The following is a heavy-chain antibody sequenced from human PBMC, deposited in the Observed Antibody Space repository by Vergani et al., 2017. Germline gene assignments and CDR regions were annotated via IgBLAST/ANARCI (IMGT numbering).Heavy chain of an antibody. V-gene: IGHV4-61*08. CDR3: ARGYYDSSGYYYDY. J-gene: IGHJ4*02. D-gene: IGHD3-22*01. CDR2: IYYSGST. Sequence: QLQLQESGSGLVKPSQTLSLTCAVSGGSISSGGYSWSWIRQPPGKGLEWIGYIYYSGSTNYNPSLKSRVNISVDTSKNQFSLKLSSVTAADTAVYSCARGYYDSSGYYYDYWGQGTLVTVSA. CDR1: GGSISSGGYS.